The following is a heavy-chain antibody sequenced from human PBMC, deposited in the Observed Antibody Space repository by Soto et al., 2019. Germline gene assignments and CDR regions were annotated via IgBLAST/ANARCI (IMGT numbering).Heavy chain of an antibody. Sequence: QVQLVESGGGVVQPGRSLRLSCAASGFTFSSYAMHWVRQAPGKGLEWVAVISYDGSNKYYADSVKGRFTISRDNSKNKLYLQMNSLRAEDTAVYYCARPLWRDDYNWGDFDLWGRGTLVTVSS. CDR3: ARPLWRDDYNWGDFDL. CDR2: ISYDGSNK. D-gene: IGHD3-16*01. V-gene: IGHV3-30-3*01. J-gene: IGHJ2*01. CDR1: GFTFSSYA.